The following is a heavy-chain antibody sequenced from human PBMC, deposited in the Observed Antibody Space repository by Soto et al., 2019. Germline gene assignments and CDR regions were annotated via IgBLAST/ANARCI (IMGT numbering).Heavy chain of an antibody. J-gene: IGHJ6*03. CDR3: ATPFADRVYGNYYYYYMDV. V-gene: IGHV3-11*01. CDR1: GFTFSDYY. D-gene: IGHD2-8*01. Sequence: GGSLRLSCAASGFTFSDYYMSWIRQAPGKGLEWVSYISSSGSTIYYADSVKGRFTNSRDNAKNSLYLQMNSLRAEDTAVYYCATPFADRVYGNYYYYYMDVWGKGTTVTVSS. CDR2: ISSSGSTI.